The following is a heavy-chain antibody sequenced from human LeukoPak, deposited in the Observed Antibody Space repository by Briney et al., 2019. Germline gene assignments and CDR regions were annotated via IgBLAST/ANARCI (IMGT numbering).Heavy chain of an antibody. V-gene: IGHV3-30-3*01. CDR3: APMRGRAVDKPPDY. D-gene: IGHD6-19*01. J-gene: IGHJ4*02. CDR1: GFTFSSYA. CDR2: ISYDGSNK. Sequence: PGRSLRLSCAASGFTFSSYAMHWVRQAPGKGLEWVAVISYDGSNKYYADSVKGRFTISRDNSKNTLYLQMNSLRAEDTAVYYCAPMRGRAVDKPPDYWGQGTLVTVSS.